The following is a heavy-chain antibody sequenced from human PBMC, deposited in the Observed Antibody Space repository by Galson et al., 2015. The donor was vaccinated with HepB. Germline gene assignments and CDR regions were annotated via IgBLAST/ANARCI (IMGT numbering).Heavy chain of an antibody. CDR3: AKDQITIFGVDAFDI. V-gene: IGHV3-30*18. D-gene: IGHD3-3*01. CDR1: GFTFSSYG. J-gene: IGHJ3*02. Sequence: SLRLSCAASGFTFSSYGMHWVRQAPGKGLEWVAVISYDGSNKYYADSVKGRFTISRDNSKNTLYLQMNSLRAEDTAVYYCAKDQITIFGVDAFDIWGQGTMVTVSS. CDR2: ISYDGSNK.